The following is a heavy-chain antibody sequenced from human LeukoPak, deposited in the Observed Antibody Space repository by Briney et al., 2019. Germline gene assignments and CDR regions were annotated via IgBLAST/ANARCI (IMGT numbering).Heavy chain of an antibody. CDR2: ISSNGGSA. CDR1: GFTFSSFA. CDR3: ARDYGANYRYFDY. Sequence: GGSLRLSCAASGFTFSSFAMHCVRQPPGKGLEYVSAISSNGGSAYYAKSVKGRFTISRDNSKNTLYLQMGSLRAEDMAVYYCARDYGANYRYFDYWGQGTLVTVSS. V-gene: IGHV3-64*01. D-gene: IGHD4/OR15-4a*01. J-gene: IGHJ4*02.